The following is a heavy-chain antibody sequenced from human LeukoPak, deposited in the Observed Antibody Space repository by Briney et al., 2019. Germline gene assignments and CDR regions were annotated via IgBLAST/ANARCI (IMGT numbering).Heavy chain of an antibody. J-gene: IGHJ4*02. D-gene: IGHD6-13*01. Sequence: GVFLRLSCAASGFTFSSYWMSWVRQAPGKGLEWVANIKQDGSEKYYVDSVKGRFTVSRDNAKNSLYLQMNSLRVEDTAMYYCAKVAASGISPTDYWGQGTLVTVSS. CDR3: AKVAASGISPTDY. V-gene: IGHV3-7*01. CDR2: IKQDGSEK. CDR1: GFTFSSYW.